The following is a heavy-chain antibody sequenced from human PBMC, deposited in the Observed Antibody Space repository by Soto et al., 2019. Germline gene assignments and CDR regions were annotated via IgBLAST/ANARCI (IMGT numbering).Heavy chain of an antibody. CDR1: GFSLNTRGVG. V-gene: IGHV2-5*02. J-gene: IGHJ6*02. D-gene: IGHD1-26*01. Sequence: QITLKESGPPLVKPTQTLTLTCTFSGFSLNTRGVGVGWIRQPPGKALEWLALIYWDDDKRYSPSLKTRLTITKATSENPVVLTMTNMDPVDTATYYCAHILPWVGVGVGGMDVWGQGTTVTVSS. CDR3: AHILPWVGVGVGGMDV. CDR2: IYWDDDK.